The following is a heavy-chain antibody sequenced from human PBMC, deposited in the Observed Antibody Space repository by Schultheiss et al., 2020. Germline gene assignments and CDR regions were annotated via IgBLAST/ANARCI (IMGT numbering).Heavy chain of an antibody. CDR3: TTAGSAAGTGIDFDY. D-gene: IGHD6-13*01. V-gene: IGHV3-15*01. CDR1: GFTFSSYA. CDR2: IKSKTDGGTT. Sequence: ESLKISCAASGFTFSSYAMSWVRQAPGKGLEWVGRIKSKTDGGTTDYAAPVKGRFTISRDDSKNTLYLQMNSLKTEDTAVYYCTTAGSAAGTGIDFDYWGQGTLVTVSS. J-gene: IGHJ4*02.